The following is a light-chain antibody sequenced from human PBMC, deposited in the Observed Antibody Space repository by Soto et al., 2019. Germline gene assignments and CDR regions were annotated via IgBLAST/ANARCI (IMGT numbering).Light chain of an antibody. CDR3: AAWDDSLGYV. CDR1: RSNIGSND. CDR2: SND. V-gene: IGLV1-47*02. J-gene: IGLJ1*01. Sequence: QSVLTQPPSASGTPGQRVTISCSGSRSNIGSNDVDWYLQLPGTAPKLLIHSNDQRPSGVSDRFSGSRSGTSASLAISGLRSQDEAFYYCAAWDDSLGYVFGTGTKLTVL.